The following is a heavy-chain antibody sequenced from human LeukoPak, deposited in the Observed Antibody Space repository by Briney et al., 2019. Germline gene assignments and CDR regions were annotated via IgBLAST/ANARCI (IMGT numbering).Heavy chain of an antibody. D-gene: IGHD3-3*01. V-gene: IGHV4-4*09. Sequence: SETLSLTCTVSGGSISSYYWSWIRQPPGKGLEWIGYIYTSGSTNYNPSLKSRVTISVDTSKNQFSLKLSSVTAADTAVYYCARVGPSGYVDYWGQGTLVTVSS. CDR3: ARVGPSGYVDY. J-gene: IGHJ4*02. CDR1: GGSISSYY. CDR2: IYTSGST.